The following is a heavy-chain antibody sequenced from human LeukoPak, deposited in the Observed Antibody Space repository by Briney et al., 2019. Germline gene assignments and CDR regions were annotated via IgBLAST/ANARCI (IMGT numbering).Heavy chain of an antibody. D-gene: IGHD3-3*01. CDR2: ISAYNGNT. J-gene: IGHJ5*02. CDR1: GYTFTAYY. V-gene: IGHV1-18*04. CDR3: ARGLEWLTRRHTWFDP. Sequence: ASVRVSCKASGYTFTAYYMHWVREAPGQGVEWMGWISAYNGNTKYAQKLPGRVTMTTDTSTSTAYMELTNLRSDGTAVYYCARGLEWLTRRHTWFDPWGQGTLVTVSS.